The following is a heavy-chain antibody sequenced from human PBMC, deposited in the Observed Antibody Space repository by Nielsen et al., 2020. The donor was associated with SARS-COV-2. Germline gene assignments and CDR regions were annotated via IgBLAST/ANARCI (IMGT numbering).Heavy chain of an antibody. V-gene: IGHV3-23*01. CDR3: AKEDFWSGYWGADYYYGMDV. D-gene: IGHD3-3*01. CDR1: GFTFSSYA. J-gene: IGHJ6*02. Sequence: GGSLRLSCAASGFTFSSYAMSWVRQAPGKGLEWVSAISGSGGSTSYADSVKGRFTISRDNSKNTLYLQMNSLRAEDTAVYYCAKEDFWSGYWGADYYYGMDVWGQGTTVTVSS. CDR2: ISGSGGST.